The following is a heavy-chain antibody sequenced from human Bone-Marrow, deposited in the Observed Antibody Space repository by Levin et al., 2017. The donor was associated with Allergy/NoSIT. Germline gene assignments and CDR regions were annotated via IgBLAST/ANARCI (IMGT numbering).Heavy chain of an antibody. V-gene: IGHV3-30*04. D-gene: IGHD2-15*01. CDR1: GFTFGTYA. J-gene: IGHJ6*02. Sequence: HPGGSLRLSCAASGFTFGTYAMHWVRQAPGKGLEWLALISYDGSDIYYADSVKGRFTISRDNSKNTLFLQVSSLSGEDTAVYYCAREGSKCLTDACYRKYYFNAMDVWGQGTTVTVSS. CDR3: AREGSKCLTDACYRKYYFNAMDV. CDR2: ISYDGSDI.